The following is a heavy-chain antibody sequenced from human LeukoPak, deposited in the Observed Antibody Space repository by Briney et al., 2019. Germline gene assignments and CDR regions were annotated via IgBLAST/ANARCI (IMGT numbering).Heavy chain of an antibody. CDR1: GYTFTGYY. V-gene: IGHV1-2*02. J-gene: IGHJ4*02. Sequence: GASVKVSCKASGYTFTGYYMHWVRQAPGQGLEWMGWINPNSGGTNYAQKFQGRVTMTRDTSISTAYMELSRLRSDDTAVYYCASLGSSSWGPGRFDYWGQGTLVTVSS. D-gene: IGHD6-13*01. CDR2: INPNSGGT. CDR3: ASLGSSSWGPGRFDY.